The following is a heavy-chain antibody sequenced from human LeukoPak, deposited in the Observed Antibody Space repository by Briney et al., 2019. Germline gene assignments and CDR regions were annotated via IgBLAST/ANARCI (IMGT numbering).Heavy chain of an antibody. V-gene: IGHV4-59*02. CDR2: IYYSGST. CDR3: ARDHRGYSYGLFDN. D-gene: IGHD5-18*01. J-gene: IGHJ4*02. Sequence: PSETLSLTCTVSGASVSNYYWSWIRQPPGKGLEWIGSIYYSGSTNYNPSLKSRVTISVDTSKNQFSLRLSSVTAADTAVYYCARDHRGYSYGLFDNWGQGTLVTVSS. CDR1: GASVSNYY.